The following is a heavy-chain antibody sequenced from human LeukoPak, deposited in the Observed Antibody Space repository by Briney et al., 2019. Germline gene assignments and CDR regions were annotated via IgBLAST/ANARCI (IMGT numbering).Heavy chain of an antibody. CDR2: VYFTGAT. CDR3: ARGARSYFYDAYGYENDYYYMDT. V-gene: IGHV4-59*13. J-gene: IGHJ6*03. CDR1: GGSIKTSNW. Sequence: SETLSLTCSVSGGSIKTSNWWSWVRQPLGRGLECIGSVYFTGATAYNPSLRGRLTISIDTSKTQFSLSLTAVTAADTALYYCARGARSYFYDAYGYENDYYYMDTWGTGTTVTVSS. D-gene: IGHD5-18*01.